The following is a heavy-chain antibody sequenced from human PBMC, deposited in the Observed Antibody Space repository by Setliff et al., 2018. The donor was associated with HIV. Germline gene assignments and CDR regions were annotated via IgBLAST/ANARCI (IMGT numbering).Heavy chain of an antibody. CDR3: ARGADASGYFYREYFQH. CDR1: GVTFNYSF. V-gene: IGHV1-69*13. CDR2: VVPTIHEA. D-gene: IGHD3-22*01. Sequence: SVKVSCKASGVTFNYSFITWVRQAPGQGLEWMGGVVPTIHEATYAQKFQGRVTITADESATTVYMETSGLTSEDTAIYYCARGADASGYFYREYFQHWGQGTLVTVSS. J-gene: IGHJ1*01.